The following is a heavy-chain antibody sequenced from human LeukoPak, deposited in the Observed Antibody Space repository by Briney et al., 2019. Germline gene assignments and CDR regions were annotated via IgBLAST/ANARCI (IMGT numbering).Heavy chain of an antibody. CDR3: AKRRGDCSDGQGCGDY. CDR2: ISISGSTI. J-gene: IGHJ4*02. D-gene: IGHD2-15*01. Sequence: PGGSLRLSCAASGFTFGTYEMNWVRQAPGKGLEWVSYISISGSTIYYADSVKGRFTISRDNAKNSLYLQMNSLRAEDTAVYYCAKRRGDCSDGQGCGDYWGQGTLVTVSS. V-gene: IGHV3-48*03. CDR1: GFTFGTYE.